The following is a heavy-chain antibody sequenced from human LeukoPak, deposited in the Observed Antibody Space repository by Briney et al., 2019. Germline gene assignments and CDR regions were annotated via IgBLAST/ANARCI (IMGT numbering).Heavy chain of an antibody. CDR3: ASRGRYYYYYGMDV. CDR2: INHSGST. CDR1: GGSFSGYY. Sequence: SETLSLTCAVYGGSFSGYYWSWIRQPPGKGLEWIGEINHSGSTNYNPSLKSRVTISVDASKNQFSLKLSSVTAADTAVYYCASRGRYYYYYGMDVWGQGTTVTVSS. D-gene: IGHD5-24*01. V-gene: IGHV4-34*01. J-gene: IGHJ6*02.